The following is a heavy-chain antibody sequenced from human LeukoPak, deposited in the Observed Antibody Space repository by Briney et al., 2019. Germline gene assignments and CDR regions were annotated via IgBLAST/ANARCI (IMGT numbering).Heavy chain of an antibody. CDR2: INHSGST. V-gene: IGHV4-34*01. CDR1: GGSFSGYY. Sequence: PSETLSLTCAVYGGSFSGYYWSWIRQPPGKGLEWNGEINHSGSTNYNPSLKSRVIISVATSKNQFSLTLSPVTAADAAVYYCARYCSGGSCDQSDYWGQGTLVTVSS. J-gene: IGHJ4*02. D-gene: IGHD2-15*01. CDR3: ARYCSGGSCDQSDY.